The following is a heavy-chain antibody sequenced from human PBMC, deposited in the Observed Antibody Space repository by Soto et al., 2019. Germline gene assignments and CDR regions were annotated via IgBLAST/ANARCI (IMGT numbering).Heavy chain of an antibody. CDR1: GASVAGGSYY. V-gene: IGHV4-30-4*01. D-gene: IGHD5-12*01. Sequence: QVQLRESGPGLVKPSQTLSHTCSVSGASVAGGSYYWSWVRQPPGKGLEWIGYIPSRGRPFYNPSLTSRGTISADTSKNQLSLQLTSVTAADTAVYYCARDTYSGYDFGLWGQGTLVTVSS. CDR2: IPSRGRP. CDR3: ARDTYSGYDFGL. J-gene: IGHJ5*02.